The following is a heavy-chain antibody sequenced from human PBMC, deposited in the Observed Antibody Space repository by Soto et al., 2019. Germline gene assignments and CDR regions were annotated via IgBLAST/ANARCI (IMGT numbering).Heavy chain of an antibody. Sequence: GESLKISCKGSGYSFTSYWIGWVRQMPGKGLEWMGIIYPGDSDTRYSPSFQGQVTISADKSISTAYLQWSSLKASDTAMYYCARTHDRYYDSSGYAFDIWGQGTMVTVSS. J-gene: IGHJ3*02. V-gene: IGHV5-51*01. D-gene: IGHD3-22*01. CDR2: IYPGDSDT. CDR1: GYSFTSYW. CDR3: ARTHDRYYDSSGYAFDI.